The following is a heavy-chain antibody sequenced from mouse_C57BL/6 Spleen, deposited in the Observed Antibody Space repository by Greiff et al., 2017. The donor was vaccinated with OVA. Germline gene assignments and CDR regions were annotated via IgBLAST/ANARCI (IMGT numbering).Heavy chain of an antibody. CDR2: IYPGSGNT. D-gene: IGHD2-4*01. CDR3: AREGYYDYDGGFAY. CDR1: GYSFTSYY. Sequence: VQLQQSGPELVKPGASVKISCKASGYSFTSYYIHWVKQRPGQGLEWIGWIYPGSGNTKYNEKFKGKATLTADTSSSTAYMQLSRLTSEDSAVYYCAREGYYDYDGGFAYWGQGTLVTVSA. J-gene: IGHJ3*01. V-gene: IGHV1-66*01.